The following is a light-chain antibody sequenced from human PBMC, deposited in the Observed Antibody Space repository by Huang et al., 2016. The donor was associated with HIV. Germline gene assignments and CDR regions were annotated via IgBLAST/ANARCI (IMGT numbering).Light chain of an antibody. CDR2: WAS. CDR1: QTILHDSDSRNY. CDR3: QQYYSSPFT. V-gene: IGKV4-1*01. Sequence: DIVMTQSPDSLAVSLGERATINCKSSQTILHDSDSRNYLAWYHQKPGQPPKLLIHWASIRKSGVPDRFIGSGSGTDFTLTISSLQAEDVALYYCQQYYSSPFTFGPGTNVDI. J-gene: IGKJ3*01.